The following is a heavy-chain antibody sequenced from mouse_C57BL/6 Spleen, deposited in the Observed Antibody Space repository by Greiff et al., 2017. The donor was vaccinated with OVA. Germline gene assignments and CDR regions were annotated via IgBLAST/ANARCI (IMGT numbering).Heavy chain of an antibody. CDR1: GYTFTDYY. Sequence: VQLQQSGPELVKPGASVKISCKASGYTFTDYYLNWVKQSHGKSLEWIGDINPNNGGTSYNQKFKGKATLIVDKSSSTAYMELRGLTSEDSAVYYCARDRFAYWGQGTLVTVSA. CDR3: ARDRFAY. CDR2: INPNNGGT. V-gene: IGHV1-26*01. J-gene: IGHJ3*01.